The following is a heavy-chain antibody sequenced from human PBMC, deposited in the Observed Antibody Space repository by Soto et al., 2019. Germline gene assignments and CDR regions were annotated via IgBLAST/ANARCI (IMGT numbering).Heavy chain of an antibody. D-gene: IGHD3-10*01. J-gene: IGHJ4*02. V-gene: IGHV1-46*01. CDR2: INPSGGST. CDR3: ARWGRPPSTAFGLFAH. Sequence: QVQLVQSGAEVKKPGASVKVSCKASGYTFTSYYIHWVRQAPGQGLEWMGIINPSGGSTSYAQNFQGSVTLTRDTSTSTVYMELGRVRSEDTAVYDCARWGRPPSTAFGLFAHWGQGTMVTVSS. CDR1: GYTFTSYY.